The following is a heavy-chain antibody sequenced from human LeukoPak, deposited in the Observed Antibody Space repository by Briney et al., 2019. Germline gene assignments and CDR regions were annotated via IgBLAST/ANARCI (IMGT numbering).Heavy chain of an antibody. J-gene: IGHJ4*02. D-gene: IGHD6-13*01. CDR2: IIPIFGTA. CDR3: ASTSDDTTTWYNLDY. V-gene: IGHV1-69*05. CDR1: GGTFSSYA. Sequence: VASVKVSCKASGGTFSSYAISWVRQAPGQGLEWMGGIIPIFGTANYAQKFQGRVTITTDESTNTVYMQLSSLKSEDTAVYYCASTSDDTTTWYNLDYWGLGTLVTVSS.